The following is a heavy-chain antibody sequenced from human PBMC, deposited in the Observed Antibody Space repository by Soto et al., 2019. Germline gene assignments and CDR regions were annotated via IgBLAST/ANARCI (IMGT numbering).Heavy chain of an antibody. CDR3: AGDRGDEEPNDH. D-gene: IGHD5-12*01. Sequence: QVQLVESGGGVVQXGRSLRLSCAASGFTFSSYGMHWVRQAPGKGLEWVAVIWMDGKEKYYVDSVEGRFTVSRDNSKNTIYLKLNSERAKDPAVYHCAGDRGDEEPNDHWGQGTLVTVSS. J-gene: IGHJ4*02. CDR2: IWMDGKEK. V-gene: IGHV3-33*01. CDR1: GFTFSSYG.